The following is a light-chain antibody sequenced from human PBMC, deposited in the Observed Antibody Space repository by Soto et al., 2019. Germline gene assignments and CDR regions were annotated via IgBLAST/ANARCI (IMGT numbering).Light chain of an antibody. V-gene: IGLV2-11*01. CDR1: SSDVGGYNY. CDR3: CSYAGSYTWV. J-gene: IGLJ1*01. CDR2: DVS. Sequence: QSVLTQPRSVSGSPGQSVTISCTGTSSDVGGYNYVSWYRQHPGKAPKLMIYDVSKRPSGVPDRFSGSKSGNTASLTISGLQAEDEADYYRCSYAGSYTWVFVTGTKVTVL.